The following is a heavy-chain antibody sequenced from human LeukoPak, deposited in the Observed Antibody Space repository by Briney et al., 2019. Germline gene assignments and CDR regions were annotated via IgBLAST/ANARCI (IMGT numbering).Heavy chain of an antibody. J-gene: IGHJ4*02. Sequence: GGSLRLSCAASGFTFSSYWMSWVRQAPGKGLEWVANIKQDGSEKYYVDSVKGRFTISRDNAKNSLYLQMNSLRAEDTAVYYCARDRECYDFWSGYCSQCYFDYWGQGTVVTVSS. D-gene: IGHD3-3*01. V-gene: IGHV3-7*01. CDR2: IKQDGSEK. CDR1: GFTFSSYW. CDR3: ARDRECYDFWSGYCSQCYFDY.